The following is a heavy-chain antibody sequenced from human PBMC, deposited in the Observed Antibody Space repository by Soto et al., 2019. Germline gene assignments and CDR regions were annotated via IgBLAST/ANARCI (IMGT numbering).Heavy chain of an antibody. D-gene: IGHD2-21*01. J-gene: IGHJ4*01. Sequence: ASVKVSCKASGYTFISYYIHWVRQAPGQGLEWMGIIDPSGGSTTYTQKFQGRVTMTRDTSTGTVYMELSSLRSEDPAVYYGGRDKRGGGGDRCDYWG. V-gene: IGHV1-46*01. CDR3: GRDKRGGGGDRCDY. CDR1: GYTFISYY. CDR2: IDPSGGST.